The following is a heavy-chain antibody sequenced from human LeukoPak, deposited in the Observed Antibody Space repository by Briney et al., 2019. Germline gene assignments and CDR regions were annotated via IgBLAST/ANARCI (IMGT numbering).Heavy chain of an antibody. CDR1: GFTFSSYA. D-gene: IGHD1-26*01. CDR2: TSGSGGST. Sequence: GGSLRLSCAASGFTFSSYAMSWVRQAPGKGLEWVSATSGSGGSTYYADSVKGRFTISRDNSKNTLYLQMNSLRAEDTAVYYCAKEAVRELLKGNAFDIWGQGTMVTVSS. J-gene: IGHJ3*02. V-gene: IGHV3-23*01. CDR3: AKEAVRELLKGNAFDI.